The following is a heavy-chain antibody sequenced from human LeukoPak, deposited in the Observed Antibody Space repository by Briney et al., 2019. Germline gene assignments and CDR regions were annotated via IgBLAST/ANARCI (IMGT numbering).Heavy chain of an antibody. D-gene: IGHD6-13*01. V-gene: IGHV3-23*01. Sequence: GGTLRLSCAASGFTFSSYGMSWVRQAPGKGLEWVSAISGSGGSTYYADSVKGRFTISRDNSKNTLYLQMNSLRAEDTAVYYCAKDVSSSWADNWFDPWGQGTLVTVSS. J-gene: IGHJ5*02. CDR1: GFTFSSYG. CDR2: ISGSGGST. CDR3: AKDVSSSWADNWFDP.